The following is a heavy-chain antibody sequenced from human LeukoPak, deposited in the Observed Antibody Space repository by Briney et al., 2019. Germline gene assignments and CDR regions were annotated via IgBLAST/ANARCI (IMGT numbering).Heavy chain of an antibody. D-gene: IGHD1-26*01. Sequence: SETLSLTCTVSGGSISSSSYYWGWIRQPPGQELEWIGSIYYSGSTYYNPSLKSRVTISVDTSKDQFSLKLSSVTAADTAVYYCARPLFRGTVGATGNGDAFDIWGQGTMVTVSS. V-gene: IGHV4-39*01. J-gene: IGHJ3*02. CDR3: ARPLFRGTVGATGNGDAFDI. CDR2: IYYSGST. CDR1: GGSISSSSYY.